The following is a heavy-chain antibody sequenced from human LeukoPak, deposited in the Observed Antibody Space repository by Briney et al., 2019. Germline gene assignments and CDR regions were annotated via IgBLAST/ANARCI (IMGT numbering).Heavy chain of an antibody. J-gene: IGHJ4*02. CDR1: GFTFSSYA. D-gene: IGHD6-6*01. CDR2: ISYDGSHK. CDR3: AKRGEYSSFRYFDY. V-gene: IGHV3-30-3*02. Sequence: PGGSLRLSCAASGFTFSSYAMHWVRQAPGKGLEWVAVISYDGSHKYYADSVKGRFTISRDNSKNTLYLQMNSLRAEDTAVYYCAKRGEYSSFRYFDYWGQGTLVTVSS.